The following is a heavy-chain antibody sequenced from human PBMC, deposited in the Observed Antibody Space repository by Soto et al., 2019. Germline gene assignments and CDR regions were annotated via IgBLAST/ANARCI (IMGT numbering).Heavy chain of an antibody. D-gene: IGHD6-6*01. Sequence: PSETLSLTCTVSGGSISSYYWSWIRQPPGKGLEWIGYIYYSGSTNYNPSLKSRVTISVDTSKNQFSLKLSSVTAADTAVYYCARDLIAAHGGSRGQGTLVTVSS. CDR3: ARDLIAAHGGS. J-gene: IGHJ4*02. V-gene: IGHV4-59*01. CDR1: GGSISSYY. CDR2: IYYSGST.